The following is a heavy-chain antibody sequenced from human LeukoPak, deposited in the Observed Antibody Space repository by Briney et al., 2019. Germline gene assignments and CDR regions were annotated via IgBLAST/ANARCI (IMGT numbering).Heavy chain of an antibody. CDR2: IYYSGIT. CDR3: ARSDSMITFGGVMGYYFDY. J-gene: IGHJ4*02. CDR1: GGSISSSSYY. Sequence: SGTLSLTCTVSGGSISSSSYYWGWLRQPPGKGREWIGSIYYSGITYYNTSLESRVTISVDTSKNQFSLKLSSVTAADTAVFYCARSDSMITFGGVMGYYFDYRGQGTLVTVSS. V-gene: IGHV4-39*01. D-gene: IGHD3-16*01.